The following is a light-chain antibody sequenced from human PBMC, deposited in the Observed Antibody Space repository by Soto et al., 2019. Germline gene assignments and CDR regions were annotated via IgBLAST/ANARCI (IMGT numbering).Light chain of an antibody. V-gene: IGKV3-15*01. CDR1: QSVNSN. J-gene: IGKJ1*01. CDR2: GAS. CDR3: QQYNNWPRT. Sequence: EIELTQSPGTLSLSPGERATLSCRASQSVNSNYLAWYQQKPGQAPRLLIYGASTRATGIPARFSGSGSGTEFTLTISSLQSEDFAIYYCQQYNNWPRTFGQGTKVDIK.